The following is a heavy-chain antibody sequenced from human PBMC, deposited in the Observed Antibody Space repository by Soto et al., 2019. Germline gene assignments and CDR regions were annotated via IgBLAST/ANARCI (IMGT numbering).Heavy chain of an antibody. D-gene: IGHD6-19*01. CDR3: ASRSSGWYLDY. CDR1: GFTFSSYS. V-gene: IGHV3-23*01. CDR2: ISGSGGST. Sequence: GGSLRLSCAASGFTFSSYSMNWVRQAPGKGLEWVSVISGSGGSTYYADSVKGRFTISRDNSKNTLYLQMNSLRGEDTAVYYCASRSSGWYLDYWGQGTLVTVSS. J-gene: IGHJ4*02.